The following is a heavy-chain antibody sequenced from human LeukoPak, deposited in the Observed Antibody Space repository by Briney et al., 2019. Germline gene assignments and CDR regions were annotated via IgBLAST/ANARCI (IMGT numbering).Heavy chain of an antibody. V-gene: IGHV3-33*06. CDR2: IWCDGSNK. CDR1: GFTCSSYG. D-gene: IGHD2-15*01. CDR3: AKEQMGCSGGSCYDAFDI. Sequence: PGRSLRLSCAAAGFTCSSYGMHWVRQAPGNGLEWVAVIWCDGSNKYYAGSVKGRCTISGDNSKNTLYLQMNSLRAEDTAVYYCAKEQMGCSGGSCYDAFDIWGQGTMVTVSS. J-gene: IGHJ3*02.